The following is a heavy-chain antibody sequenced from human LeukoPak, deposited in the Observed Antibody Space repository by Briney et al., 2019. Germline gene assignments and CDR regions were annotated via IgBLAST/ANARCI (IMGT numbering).Heavy chain of an antibody. Sequence: GASVKVSCKASGYTFTSYGISWVRQAPGQGLEWMGWISAYNGNTNYAQKLQGRVTMTTDTSTSTAYMELRSPRSDDTAVYYCAGGIVGAPYDAFDIWGQGTMVTVSS. CDR1: GYTFTSYG. V-gene: IGHV1-18*01. CDR3: AGGIVGAPYDAFDI. J-gene: IGHJ3*02. CDR2: ISAYNGNT. D-gene: IGHD1-26*01.